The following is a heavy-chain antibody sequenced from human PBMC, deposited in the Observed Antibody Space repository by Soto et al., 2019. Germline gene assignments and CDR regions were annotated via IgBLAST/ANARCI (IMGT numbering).Heavy chain of an antibody. CDR1: GFTFSDDA. Sequence: QSGGSLRLSCAASGFTFSDDAMNCDHQAPGKGLEWVSGISGGGGSTHYADSVKGRFTISRDNSKNTLYLQMNSLRAEDTAVYYCARWQAMILVVDFGMDVWGQGTTVTVSS. V-gene: IGHV3-23*01. D-gene: IGHD3-22*01. CDR2: ISGGGGST. J-gene: IGHJ6*02. CDR3: ARWQAMILVVDFGMDV.